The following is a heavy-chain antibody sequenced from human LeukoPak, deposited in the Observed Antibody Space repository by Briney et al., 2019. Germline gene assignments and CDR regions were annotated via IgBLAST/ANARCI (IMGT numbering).Heavy chain of an antibody. CDR1: GYTFTSYG. CDR3: ARGYCSSTSCQFDY. V-gene: IGHV1-18*01. J-gene: IGHJ4*02. Sequence: ASVKVSCKASGYTFTSYGISWVRQAPGQGLERMGWISAYNGNTNYAQKLQGRVTMTTDTSTSTAYMELRSLRSDDTAVYYCARGYCSSTSCQFDYWGQGTLVTVSS. D-gene: IGHD2-2*01. CDR2: ISAYNGNT.